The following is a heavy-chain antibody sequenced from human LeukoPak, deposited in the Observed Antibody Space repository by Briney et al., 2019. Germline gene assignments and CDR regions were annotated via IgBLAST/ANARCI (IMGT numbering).Heavy chain of an antibody. J-gene: IGHJ4*02. CDR3: TRYNNDHFDY. Sequence: PGGSLRLSCAASGFTFSNYAMHWVRQAPGKGLEWVAVIAYDGSRAFYADSVKGRFTISRDNSKNPMSVQMDDLRAEDTAVYYCTRYNNDHFDYWGQGTLVTVSS. CDR1: GFTFSNYA. V-gene: IGHV3-30*04. D-gene: IGHD1-14*01. CDR2: IAYDGSRA.